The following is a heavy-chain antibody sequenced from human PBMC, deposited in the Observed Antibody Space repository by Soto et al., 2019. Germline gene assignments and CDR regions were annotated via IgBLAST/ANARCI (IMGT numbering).Heavy chain of an antibody. CDR2: IVVGTGNT. D-gene: IGHD2-15*01. CDR1: GFTFSSSA. CDR3: ARDLSAGLTNIVVVVAATPSGMDV. Sequence: SVKVSCKASGFTFSSSALQWVRQARGQRLEWIGWIVVGTGNTNYAQKFQERVTITRDMSTSTAYMELSRLRSDDTAVYYCARDLSAGLTNIVVVVAATPSGMDVWGQGTTVTVSS. J-gene: IGHJ6*02. V-gene: IGHV1-58*01.